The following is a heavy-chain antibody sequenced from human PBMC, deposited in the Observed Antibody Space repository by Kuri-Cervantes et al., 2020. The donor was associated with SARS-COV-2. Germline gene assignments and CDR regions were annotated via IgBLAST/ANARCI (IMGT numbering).Heavy chain of an antibody. CDR2: INHSGST. Sequence: SETLSLTCAVYGGSFSGYHWSWIRQPPGKGLEWIGEINHSGSTNYNPSLKSRVTISVDTSKNQFSLKLSSVTAADTAVYYCATVSDYYDSSGYFLDFDYWGQGTLVTVSS. J-gene: IGHJ4*02. V-gene: IGHV4-34*01. D-gene: IGHD3-22*01. CDR3: ATVSDYYDSSGYFLDFDY. CDR1: GGSFSGYH.